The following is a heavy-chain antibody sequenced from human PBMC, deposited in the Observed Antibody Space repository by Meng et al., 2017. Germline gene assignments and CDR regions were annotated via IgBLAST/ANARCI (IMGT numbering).Heavy chain of an antibody. D-gene: IGHD5-24*01. CDR3: ARVLRDGYNLGY. Sequence: QGQLVQFGAGVKKPGSSVKVSCKASGGTFSSYAISWVRQAPGQGLEWMGGIIPIFGTANYAQKFQGRVTITADESTSTAYMELSSLRSEDTAVYYCARVLRDGYNLGYWGQGTLVTVSS. CDR1: GGTFSSYA. V-gene: IGHV1-69*01. CDR2: IIPIFGTA. J-gene: IGHJ4*02.